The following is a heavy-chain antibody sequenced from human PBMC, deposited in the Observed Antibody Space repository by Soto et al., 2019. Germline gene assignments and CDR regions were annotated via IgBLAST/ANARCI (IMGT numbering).Heavy chain of an antibody. CDR2: ISHDGNNK. J-gene: IGHJ6*02. V-gene: IGHV3-30*18. CDR3: AKGVEVGVLYYGMNV. D-gene: IGHD2-15*01. CDR1: VFAVSSYG. Sequence: GGSLRRSCAASVFAVSSYGMHWVRQAPGKWLQCVPVISHDGNNKYYADSVKGRFTISRDNSKNRLFLQMSSLGLEDTALFYCAKGVEVGVLYYGMNVWGQGTTVSVSS.